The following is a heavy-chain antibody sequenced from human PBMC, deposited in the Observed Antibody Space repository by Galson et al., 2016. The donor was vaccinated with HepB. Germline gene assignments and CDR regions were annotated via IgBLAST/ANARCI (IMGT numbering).Heavy chain of an antibody. Sequence: SLRLSCAGSGLTFSRKGRGWVRQAPGKGLEWVSYISSGSSAIYYADSVKGRFTISRDNSKNTLYLQMNSLRAEDTAVYYCARAPLEMATIQRGYFDYWGQGTLVTVAS. CDR1: GLTFSRKG. CDR2: ISSGSSAI. D-gene: IGHD5-24*01. CDR3: ARAPLEMATIQRGYFDY. V-gene: IGHV3-48*01. J-gene: IGHJ4*02.